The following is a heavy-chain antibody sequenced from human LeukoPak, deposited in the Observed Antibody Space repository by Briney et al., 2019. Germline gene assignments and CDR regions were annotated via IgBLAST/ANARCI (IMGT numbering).Heavy chain of an antibody. CDR1: GGSISSSNW. Sequence: SETLSLTCAVSGGSISSSNWWSWVRQPPGKGLEWIGEIYHSGSTNYNPSLRSRVNISVDKSKNQFSLKLSSVTAADTAVYYCARSRRITMVRGVFVWFDPWGQGTLVTVSS. CDR2: IYHSGST. CDR3: ARSRRITMVRGVFVWFDP. J-gene: IGHJ5*02. V-gene: IGHV4-4*02. D-gene: IGHD3-10*01.